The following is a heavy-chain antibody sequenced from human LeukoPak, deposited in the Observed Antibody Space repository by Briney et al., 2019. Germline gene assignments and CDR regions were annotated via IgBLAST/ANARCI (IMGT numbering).Heavy chain of an antibody. Sequence: PGGSLRLSCAASGFTFSSYATSWVRQAPGKGLEWVSAISGSGGDTYYADSVKGRFSIPRDNSKNTLNLQMNSLRAEDTAVYYCAKSRADFWSSSDVWGKGTTVTVSS. D-gene: IGHD3-3*01. CDR3: AKSRADFWSSSDV. V-gene: IGHV3-23*01. J-gene: IGHJ6*04. CDR1: GFTFSSYA. CDR2: ISGSGGDT.